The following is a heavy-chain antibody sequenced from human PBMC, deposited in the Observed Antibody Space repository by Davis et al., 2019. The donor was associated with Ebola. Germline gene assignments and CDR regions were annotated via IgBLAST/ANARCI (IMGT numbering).Heavy chain of an antibody. V-gene: IGHV5-51*01. D-gene: IGHD3-16*01. CDR3: ARHPSIMITLGGVIESVDP. J-gene: IGHJ5*02. CDR2: IYPGDSDT. CDR1: GYSFTSYW. Sequence: GESLKISCTGSGYSFTSYWIGWVRQMPGKGLEWMGIIYPGDSDTRYSPSFQGQVTISADKSISTAYLQWSSLKASDTAMYHCARHPSIMITLGGVIESVDPWGQGTLVTVSS.